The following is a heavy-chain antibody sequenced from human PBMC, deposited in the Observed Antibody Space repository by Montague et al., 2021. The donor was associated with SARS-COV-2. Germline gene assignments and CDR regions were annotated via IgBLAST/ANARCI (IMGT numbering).Heavy chain of an antibody. CDR3: AHRGDLWVGPYFDY. CDR1: GFSLSTSGVG. J-gene: IGHJ4*02. Sequence: PALVKPAQTLTLTCTFSGFSLSTSGVGVGWIRQPPGKALEWLAPIYWDDDKRYSPSLKSRLTITKDTSKNQVVLTMTNMDPVDTATYYCAHRGDLWVGPYFDYWGQGTLVTVSS. D-gene: IGHD2-21*02. CDR2: IYWDDDK. V-gene: IGHV2-5*02.